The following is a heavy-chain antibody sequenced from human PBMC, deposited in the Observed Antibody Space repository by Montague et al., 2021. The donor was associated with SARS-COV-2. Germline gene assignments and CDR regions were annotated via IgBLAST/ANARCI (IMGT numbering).Heavy chain of an antibody. CDR1: GFTFSSYA. V-gene: IGHV3-30*04. D-gene: IGHD2-21*01. CDR2: ISYDGSNK. CDR3: ARDPHIVVVMYYFDY. J-gene: IGHJ4*02. Sequence: SLRLSCAASGFTFSSYAMHWVRQAPGKGLEWVAVISYDGSNKYYADSVKGRFTSSRDNSKNTLYLQMNSLRAEDTAVYYCARDPHIVVVMYYFDYWGQGTLVTVSS.